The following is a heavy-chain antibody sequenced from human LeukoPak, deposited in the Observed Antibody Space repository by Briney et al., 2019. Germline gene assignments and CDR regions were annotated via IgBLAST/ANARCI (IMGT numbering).Heavy chain of an antibody. CDR3: AKDAYYDSSGYYDVGDTFDI. V-gene: IGHV3-23*01. J-gene: IGHJ3*02. Sequence: GGSLRLSCAASGFTFSSYGMHWVRQAPGKGLEWVSAISGRGGSTYYADSVKGRFTISRDNSKNTLYLQMNSLRAEDTAVYYCAKDAYYDSSGYYDVGDTFDIWGQGTMVTVSS. CDR2: ISGRGGST. D-gene: IGHD3-22*01. CDR1: GFTFSSYG.